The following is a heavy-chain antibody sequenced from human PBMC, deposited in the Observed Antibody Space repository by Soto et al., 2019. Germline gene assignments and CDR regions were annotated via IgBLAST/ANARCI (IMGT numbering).Heavy chain of an antibody. J-gene: IGHJ6*04. CDR3: ARPKGMDV. V-gene: IGHV4-34*01. Sequence: SETLSLTCAVYGGSLSGYYWNWIRQPPGKGLEWIGEINHSGSTNYNPSLKSRVTISVDTSKNQFSLKLTSVTAADTAVYYCARPKGMDVWGKGTPVTVSS. CDR1: GGSLSGYY. CDR2: INHSGST.